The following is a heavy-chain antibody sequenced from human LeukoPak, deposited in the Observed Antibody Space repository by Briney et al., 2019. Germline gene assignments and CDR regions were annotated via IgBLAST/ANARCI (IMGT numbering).Heavy chain of an antibody. CDR3: AKSRDYGDHSLNY. Sequence: GGSLRLSCAASGFTVSSNYMSWVRQAPGKGLEWVSVIYSGGSTYYADSVKGRFTISRDNSKNTLYLQMNSLRAEDTAVYYCAKSRDYGDHSLNYWGQGTLVTVSS. CDR2: IYSGGST. J-gene: IGHJ4*02. CDR1: GFTVSSNY. D-gene: IGHD4-17*01. V-gene: IGHV3-53*01.